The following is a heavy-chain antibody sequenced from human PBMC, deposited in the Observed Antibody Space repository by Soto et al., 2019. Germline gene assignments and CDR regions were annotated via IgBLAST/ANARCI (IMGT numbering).Heavy chain of an antibody. Sequence: QVQLQQWGAGLLKPSETLSLTCAVFGGSVNSGNYYWSWIRQPPGKGLEWIGEMSHSGGTHFNPSLKGQVTISVDTSNNQFSLKMSSVTAADTALYYCARVERGTATTVVDAFDIWGPGTMVTVSS. J-gene: IGHJ3*02. CDR1: GGSVNSGNYY. CDR3: ARVERGTATTVVDAFDI. D-gene: IGHD1-1*01. CDR2: MSHSGGT. V-gene: IGHV4-34*01.